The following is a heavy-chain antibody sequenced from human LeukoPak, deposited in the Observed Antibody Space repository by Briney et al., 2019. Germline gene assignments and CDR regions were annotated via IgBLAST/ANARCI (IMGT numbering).Heavy chain of an antibody. Sequence: GGSLRLSCAASGFTLSSYMMNWVRQAPGKGLEWVSSINSGSTYTYYTESVKGRFTISRDNAKNSLYLQMNSLRAEDTAVYYCARGGDILTGYYDPLDYWGQGTLVTVSS. V-gene: IGHV3-21*01. CDR1: GFTLSSYM. J-gene: IGHJ4*02. CDR2: INSGSTYT. CDR3: ARGGDILTGYYDPLDY. D-gene: IGHD3-9*01.